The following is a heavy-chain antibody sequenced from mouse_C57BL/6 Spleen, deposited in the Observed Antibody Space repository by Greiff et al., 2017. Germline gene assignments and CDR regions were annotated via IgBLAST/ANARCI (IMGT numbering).Heavy chain of an antibody. CDR2: IWRGGST. D-gene: IGHD1-1*01. CDR3: ARKDYYGSSYEDAMDY. J-gene: IGHJ4*01. V-gene: IGHV2-2*01. CDR1: GFSLTSYG. Sequence: QVQLQQSGPGLVQPSQSLSMTCTVSGFSLTSYGVHWVRQSPGKGLEWLGVIWRGGSTDYNAAFISRLSISKDNSKSQVFFKMNSLQADDTAIYYCARKDYYGSSYEDAMDYWGQGASVTVSS.